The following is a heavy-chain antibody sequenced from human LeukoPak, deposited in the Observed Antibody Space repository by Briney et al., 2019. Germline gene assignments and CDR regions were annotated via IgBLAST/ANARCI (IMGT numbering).Heavy chain of an antibody. CDR2: IYYSGST. CDR3: ARARSMIVTPSIYYFDY. D-gene: IGHD3-22*01. Sequence: KTSETLSLTCTISDGSIGTYYWSWIRQPPGKGLEWIGYIYYSGSTNYNPSLKSRVTISVDTSKNQFSLKLSSVTAADTAVYYCARARSMIVTPSIYYFDYWGQGTLVTVSS. CDR1: DGSIGTYY. V-gene: IGHV4-59*01. J-gene: IGHJ4*02.